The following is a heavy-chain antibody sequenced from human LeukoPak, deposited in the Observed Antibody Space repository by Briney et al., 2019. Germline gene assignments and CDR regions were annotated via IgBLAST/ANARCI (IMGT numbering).Heavy chain of an antibody. J-gene: IGHJ5*02. CDR2: INTKTGNP. V-gene: IGHV7-4-1*02. CDR1: GYIFSSYA. CDR3: AREGGSSGYSYGYNWFAP. Sequence: ASVKVSCKASGYIFSSYALNWVRQAPGHGLERMGWINTKTGNPTYAQGFTGRFVFSLDTSVNTAYLQISSLKVDDTAVYYCAREGGSSGYSYGYNWFAPWGQGTLVTVSS. D-gene: IGHD5-18*01.